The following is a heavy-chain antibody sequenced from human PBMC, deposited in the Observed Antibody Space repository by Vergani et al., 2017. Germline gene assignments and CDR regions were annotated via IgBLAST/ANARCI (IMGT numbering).Heavy chain of an antibody. V-gene: IGHV4-61*02. J-gene: IGHJ4*02. Sequence: QVQLQESGPGLVKPSQTLTLTCTVSGGSINSHNNYWSWIRQPAGKGLEWIGRIHTSGSNNYNLSRKSRVTMSEDTSKNQFPLNLTTVTAADTAEYFCARGGGRDGSCYEPLFDYLGQESLVTVSS. CDR3: ARGGGRDGSCYEPLFDY. D-gene: IGHD2-21*01. CDR1: GGSINSHNNY. CDR2: IHTSGSN.